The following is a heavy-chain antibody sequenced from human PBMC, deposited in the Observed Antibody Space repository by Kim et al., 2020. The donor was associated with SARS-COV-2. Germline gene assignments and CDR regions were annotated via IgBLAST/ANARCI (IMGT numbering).Heavy chain of an antibody. D-gene: IGHD1-20*01. CDR1: GGSFSGYY. V-gene: IGHV4-34*01. J-gene: IGHJ6*02. CDR3: ARGRIHNSYYYYGMDV. Sequence: SETLSLTCAVYGGSFSGYYWSWIRQPPGKGLEWIGEINHSGSTNYNPSLKSRVTISVDTSKNQFSLKLSSVTAADTAVYYCARGRIHNSYYYYGMDVWGQGTTVTVSS. CDR2: INHSGST.